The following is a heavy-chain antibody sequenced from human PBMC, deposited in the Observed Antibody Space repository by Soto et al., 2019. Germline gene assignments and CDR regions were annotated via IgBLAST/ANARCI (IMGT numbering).Heavy chain of an antibody. CDR1: GFTFSSYG. Sequence: GGSLRLSCAASGFTFSSYGMHWVRQAPGKGLEWVAVISYDGSNKYYADSVKGRFTISRDNSKNTLYLQMNSLRAEDTAVYYCARDYGQVFXVSTIFSPIYGMDVWGQGTTVTVSS. CDR3: ARDYGQVFXVSTIFSPIYGMDV. D-gene: IGHD5-12*01. CDR2: ISYDGSNK. J-gene: IGHJ6*02. V-gene: IGHV3-30*03.